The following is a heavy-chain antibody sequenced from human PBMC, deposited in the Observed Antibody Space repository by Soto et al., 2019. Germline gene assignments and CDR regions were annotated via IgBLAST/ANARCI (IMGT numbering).Heavy chain of an antibody. V-gene: IGHV3-23*01. J-gene: IGHJ4*02. D-gene: IGHD3-22*01. CDR1: GFTFSSYA. CDR3: AKDTGPEYYYDSSGHDY. Sequence: GGSLRLSCAASGFTFSSYAMSWVRQAPGKGLEWVSAISGSGGSTYYADSVKGRFTISRDNSKNTLYLQMNSLRAEDTAVYYCAKDTGPEYYYDSSGHDYWGQGTLVTVSS. CDR2: ISGSGGST.